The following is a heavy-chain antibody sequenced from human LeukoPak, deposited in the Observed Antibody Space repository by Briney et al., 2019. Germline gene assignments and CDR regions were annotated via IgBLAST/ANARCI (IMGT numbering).Heavy chain of an antibody. D-gene: IGHD3-16*01. CDR3: ARGRQGGYFDY. V-gene: IGHV4-34*01. CDR2: INHSGST. CDR1: GGSFSGYY. J-gene: IGHJ4*02. Sequence: PSETLSLTCAVYGGSFSGYYWSWIRQPPGKGLEWIGEINHSGSTNYNPSLKSRVTISVDTSKNQFSLKLSSVTAADTAVYYCARGRQGGYFDYWGQGTLVTVSS.